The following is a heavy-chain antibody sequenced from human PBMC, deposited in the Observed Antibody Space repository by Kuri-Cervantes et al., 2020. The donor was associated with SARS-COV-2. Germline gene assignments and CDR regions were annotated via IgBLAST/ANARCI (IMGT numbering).Heavy chain of an antibody. J-gene: IGHJ4*02. D-gene: IGHD6-19*01. CDR3: ARARRSSGWYGAPFDY. CDR2: VSSSSSTI. CDR1: GFTFSSYS. V-gene: IGHV3-48*02. Sequence: GESLKISCAASGFTFSSYSMNWVRQAPGKGLEWVSYVSSSSSTIYYADSVKGRFTISRDNAKNSPYLQMNSLRDEDTAVYYCARARRSSGWYGAPFDYWGQGTLVTVSS.